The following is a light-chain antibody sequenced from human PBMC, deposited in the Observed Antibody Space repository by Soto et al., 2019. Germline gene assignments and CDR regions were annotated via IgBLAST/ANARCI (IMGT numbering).Light chain of an antibody. V-gene: IGKV1-9*01. CDR1: QGISSS. CDR2: AAS. CDR3: QHLHDYPLD. Sequence: DIQLTQSPSFLSASVGDRVTITCRASQGISSSLAWYQQRPGKAPNLLIYAASTLQSGVPSRFSGSGSGTEFTLTISSLQPEDFATYYCQHLHDYPLDFGQGTRLEIK. J-gene: IGKJ5*01.